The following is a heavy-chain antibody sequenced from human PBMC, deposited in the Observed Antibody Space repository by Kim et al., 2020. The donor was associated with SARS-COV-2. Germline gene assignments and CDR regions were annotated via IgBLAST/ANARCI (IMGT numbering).Heavy chain of an antibody. J-gene: IGHJ4*02. D-gene: IGHD2-2*01. V-gene: IGHV3-30*18. CDR1: GFTFSSYG. CDR2: ISYDGSNK. Sequence: GGSLRLSCAASGFTFSSYGMHWVRQAPGKGLEWVAVISYDGSNKYYADSVKDRFTISRDNSKNTLYLQMNSLRAEDTAVYYCAKGPSEYEVYFDYWGQGTLVTVSS. CDR3: AKGPSEYEVYFDY.